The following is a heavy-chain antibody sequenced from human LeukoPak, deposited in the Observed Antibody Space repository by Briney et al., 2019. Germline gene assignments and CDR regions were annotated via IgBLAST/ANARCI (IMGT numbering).Heavy chain of an antibody. CDR3: ARGGYGWYFDL. D-gene: IGHD4-17*01. CDR1: GGSISSYY. CDR2: IYYSGST. V-gene: IGHV4-59*01. J-gene: IGHJ2*01. Sequence: SETLSLTCTDSGGSISSYYWSWIRQPPGEGLEWIGYIYYSGSTNYNPSLKIRLTISVDTSKTQFSLKLSSVTAADTAVYYCARGGYGWYFDLWGRGTLVTVSS.